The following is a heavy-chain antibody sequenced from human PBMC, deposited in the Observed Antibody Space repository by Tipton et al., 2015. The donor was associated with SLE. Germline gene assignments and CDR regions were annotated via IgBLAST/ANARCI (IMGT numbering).Heavy chain of an antibody. CDR3: AKDEYSGNLFEY. D-gene: IGHD1-26*01. V-gene: IGHV3-23*01. Sequence: SLRLSCTASGFTFGDYSMSWVRQAPGKGLEWVAGISGSGRNTYYAASVKGRFTISRDNSKNTLYLEMDSLRTEDTAVYYCAKDEYSGNLFEYWGQGTLVTVSS. CDR1: GFTFGDYS. J-gene: IGHJ4*02. CDR2: ISGSGRNT.